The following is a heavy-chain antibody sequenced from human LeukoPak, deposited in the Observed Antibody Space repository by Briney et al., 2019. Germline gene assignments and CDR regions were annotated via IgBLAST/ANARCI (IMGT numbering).Heavy chain of an antibody. V-gene: IGHV4-34*01. CDR1: GGSFSGYY. CDR2: INHSGST. Sequence: PSETLSLTCAVYGGSFSGYYWSWIRPPPGKGLEWIGEINHSGSTNTTPSLKSRVTISVDTSKNQFSLKLSSVTAADTAVYYCARGRAGYCSGGSCYSRGIGKYNWFDPWGQGTLVTVSS. J-gene: IGHJ5*02. D-gene: IGHD2-15*01. CDR3: ARGRAGYCSGGSCYSRGIGKYNWFDP.